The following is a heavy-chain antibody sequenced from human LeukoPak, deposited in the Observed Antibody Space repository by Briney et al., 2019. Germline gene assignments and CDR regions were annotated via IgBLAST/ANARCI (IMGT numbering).Heavy chain of an antibody. Sequence: GGSLRLSCSASGFTFSSSWMHWVRQAPGKGLVRVSRINSDGSSITYADSVKGRFTFSRDNAKNTLYLQMNSLRAEDTAVYYCARWGYSSSWFSGFDPWGQGTLVTVPS. J-gene: IGHJ5*02. V-gene: IGHV3-74*01. CDR2: INSDGSSI. CDR3: ARWGYSSSWFSGFDP. D-gene: IGHD6-13*01. CDR1: GFTFSSSW.